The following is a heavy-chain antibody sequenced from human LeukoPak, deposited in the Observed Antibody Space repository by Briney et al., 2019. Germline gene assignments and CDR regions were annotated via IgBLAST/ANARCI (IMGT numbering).Heavy chain of an antibody. Sequence: GGSLRLSCAASGFTVSSNYMSWVRQAPGKGLEWVSVIYSGGSTYYSDSVKGRFTISKDNSKNTLYLQMNNLRGEDTAIYYCARPSDGHFAQGGYFDYWGQGSLVTVSS. V-gene: IGHV3-66*04. CDR3: ARPSDGHFAQGGYFDY. D-gene: IGHD4-17*01. CDR2: IYSGGST. J-gene: IGHJ4*02. CDR1: GFTVSSNY.